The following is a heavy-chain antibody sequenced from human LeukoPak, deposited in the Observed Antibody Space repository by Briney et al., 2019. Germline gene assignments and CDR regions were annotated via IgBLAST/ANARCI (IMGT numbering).Heavy chain of an antibody. CDR3: ARRSTTWAFDI. D-gene: IGHD2/OR15-2a*01. J-gene: IGHJ3*02. V-gene: IGHV5-51*01. Sequence: GEPLKISCKGSGYSFTNYWIGWVRQMPGKGLEWMGIIYPGDSDTRYSPSFQGQVTISADKSISTAYLQWSSLKASDTAMYYCARRSTTWAFDIWGQGTIVTASS. CDR2: IYPGDSDT. CDR1: GYSFTNYW.